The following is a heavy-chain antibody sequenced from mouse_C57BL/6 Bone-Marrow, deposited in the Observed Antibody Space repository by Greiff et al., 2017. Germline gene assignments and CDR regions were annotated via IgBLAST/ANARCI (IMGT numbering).Heavy chain of an antibody. CDR2: ISYDGSN. CDR3: AREGGIYYLWYFDV. V-gene: IGHV3-6*01. D-gene: IGHD1-1*01. J-gene: IGHJ1*03. Sequence: VQLKESGPGLVKPSQSLSLTCSVSGYSITSGYYWNWIRQFPGNKLEWMGYISYDGSNNYNPSLKNRISITRDTSKNPFFLKLKSVTTEDTATDYCAREGGIYYLWYFDVWGTGTTVTVSS. CDR1: GYSITSGYY.